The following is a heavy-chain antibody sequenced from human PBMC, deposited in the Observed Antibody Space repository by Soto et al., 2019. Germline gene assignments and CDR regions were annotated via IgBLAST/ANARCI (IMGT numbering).Heavy chain of an antibody. J-gene: IGHJ4*02. CDR2: ISSSSSYI. V-gene: IGHV3-21*01. D-gene: IGHD2-15*01. Sequence: ESGGGLVKPGGSLRLSCAASGFTFSSYSMNWVRQAPGKGLEWVSSISSSSSYIYYADSVKGRFTISRDNAKNSLYLQMNSLRAEDTAVYYCARDLLRENHRFDYWGQGTLVTVSS. CDR3: ARDLLRENHRFDY. CDR1: GFTFSSYS.